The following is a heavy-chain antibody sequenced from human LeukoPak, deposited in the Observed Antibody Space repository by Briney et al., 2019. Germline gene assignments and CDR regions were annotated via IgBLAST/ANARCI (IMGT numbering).Heavy chain of an antibody. Sequence: ASVKVSCKASGYTFTGYYMHWVRQAPGQGLEWMGWINPNSGGTNYAQKFQGRVTMTRDTSISTAYMEMRRLRSDDTGVYYCAGYDILTGEGQNAFDICGQGTMVTVSS. CDR3: AGYDILTGEGQNAFDI. D-gene: IGHD3-9*01. CDR2: INPNSGGT. J-gene: IGHJ3*02. V-gene: IGHV1-2*02. CDR1: GYTFTGYY.